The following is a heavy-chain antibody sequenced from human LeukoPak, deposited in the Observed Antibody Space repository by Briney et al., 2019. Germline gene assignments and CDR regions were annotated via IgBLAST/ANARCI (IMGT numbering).Heavy chain of an antibody. J-gene: IGHJ5*02. V-gene: IGHV1-2*02. CDR1: GYTFTGYY. CDR2: INPNSGGT. D-gene: IGHD3-9*01. Sequence: ASVKVSCKASGYTFTGYYMHWVRQAPGQGLEWMGWINPNSGGTNYAQKFQGRVTMTRDTSISTAYMELSRLRSEDTAVYYCARMNYDILTGKDPNWFDPWGQGTLVTVSS. CDR3: ARMNYDILTGKDPNWFDP.